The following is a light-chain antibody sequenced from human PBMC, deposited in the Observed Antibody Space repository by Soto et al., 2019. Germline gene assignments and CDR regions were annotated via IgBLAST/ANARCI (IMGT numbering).Light chain of an antibody. Sequence: IQMTQSPSSLSAYVGDRVTSTCRASQSISSYLNWYQQKPGKAPKLLIYGASTLESGVPSRFSGRGSGTDFTLTISSLQPDDFATYYCQQYNSYSTLGQGTKVDIK. CDR2: GAS. CDR1: QSISSY. J-gene: IGKJ1*01. V-gene: IGKV1-5*01. CDR3: QQYNSYST.